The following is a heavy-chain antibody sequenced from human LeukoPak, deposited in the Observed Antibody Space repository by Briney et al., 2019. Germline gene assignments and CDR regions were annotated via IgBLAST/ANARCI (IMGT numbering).Heavy chain of an antibody. V-gene: IGHV1-69*13. D-gene: IGHD1-26*01. CDR1: GGTISNYD. Sequence: VASVKVSCTAAGGTISNYDISWVRQAPGQGLEWMGGIIPIFTTANYAQKFQGRVTITADESTSTAYMELSSLRSEDTAVYYCARGPQVGAFDLWGQGTMVTVSS. J-gene: IGHJ3*01. CDR2: IIPIFTTA. CDR3: ARGPQVGAFDL.